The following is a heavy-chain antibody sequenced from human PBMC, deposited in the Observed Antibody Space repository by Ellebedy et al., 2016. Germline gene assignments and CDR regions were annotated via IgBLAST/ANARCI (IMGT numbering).Heavy chain of an antibody. CDR2: VFHTGIT. Sequence: SETLSLTCNVFGGSVSSDYWNWIRRPPGKGLEWIGYVFHTGITNYNPSLKSRVTMSVDTSKSQFSLRLTSVTAADTAVYYCAKWNGGWYAFEVWGQGTMVTVSS. D-gene: IGHD6-19*01. CDR3: AKWNGGWYAFEV. V-gene: IGHV4-59*02. J-gene: IGHJ3*01. CDR1: GGSVSSDY.